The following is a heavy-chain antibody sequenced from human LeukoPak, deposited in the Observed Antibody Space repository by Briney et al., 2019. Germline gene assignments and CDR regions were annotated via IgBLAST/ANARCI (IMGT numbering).Heavy chain of an antibody. CDR1: GFTFSTYT. D-gene: IGHD2-21*02. CDR3: AKASTTYCGGDCYPIFDY. Sequence: GGSLRLSCAASGFTFSTYTMSWVRQAPGKGLDWVSAISGSGGTTNYAGSVKGRFTISRDNSKNTLYLQMISLRAEDTAVYYCAKASTTYCGGDCYPIFDYWGQGTLVTVSS. V-gene: IGHV3-23*01. J-gene: IGHJ4*02. CDR2: ISGSGGTT.